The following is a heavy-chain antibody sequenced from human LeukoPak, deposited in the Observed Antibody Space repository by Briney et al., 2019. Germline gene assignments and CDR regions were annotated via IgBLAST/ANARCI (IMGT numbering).Heavy chain of an antibody. D-gene: IGHD2-2*01. CDR3: AKGSVVPAAPLYGMDV. CDR2: ISGGGFST. Sequence: PGGSLRLSCAASGFTFTSYAMNWVRQAPGKGLEWVSGISGGGFSTYYADSVKGRFTISRDMSRNTLYLQTNSLRGEDTAVYYCAKGSVVPAAPLYGMDVWGQGTTVTVSS. J-gene: IGHJ6*02. V-gene: IGHV3-23*01. CDR1: GFTFTSYA.